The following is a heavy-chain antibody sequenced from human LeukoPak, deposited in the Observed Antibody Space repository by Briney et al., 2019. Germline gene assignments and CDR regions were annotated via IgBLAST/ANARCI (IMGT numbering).Heavy chain of an antibody. CDR2: IYYSGST. V-gene: IGHV4-39*01. CDR1: GGSISSSSYY. Sequence: PSETLSLTCTVSGGSISSSSYYWGWIRQPPGKGLEWIGSIYYSGSTSYNPSLKSRVTISVDTSKNQFSLKLGSVTAADTAVYYCARTSYDTTNDAFDIWGQGTMVTVSS. J-gene: IGHJ3*02. CDR3: ARTSYDTTNDAFDI. D-gene: IGHD3-22*01.